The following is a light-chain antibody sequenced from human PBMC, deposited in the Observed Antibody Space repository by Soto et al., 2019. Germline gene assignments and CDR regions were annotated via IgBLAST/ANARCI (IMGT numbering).Light chain of an antibody. CDR2: GAS. J-gene: IGKJ1*01. CDR1: QSVSNTY. Sequence: EIVLTQSPGTLSLSPGERATLSCRASQSVSNTYLAWYQQNPGQAPRLLIYGASSRAAGIPDRFSGSGSGTDFILTISRLEPEDFAVYYCQQYGSSPWTFGQGTKVDIK. V-gene: IGKV3-20*01. CDR3: QQYGSSPWT.